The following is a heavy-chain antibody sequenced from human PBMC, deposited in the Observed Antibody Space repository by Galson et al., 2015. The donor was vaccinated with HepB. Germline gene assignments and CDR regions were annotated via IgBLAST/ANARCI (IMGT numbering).Heavy chain of an antibody. CDR1: GYKFTDNG. J-gene: IGHJ4*02. CDR2: ISTNSGDT. D-gene: IGHD3-16*02. Sequence: SVKVSCKASGYKFTDNGISWVRQAPGQGLEWLGWISTNSGDTKYIQRLQGRVTMTGDTSTSTAYMELRRLRSDDTAVYYCARDRSHSLDYWGQGTLVTVSS. V-gene: IGHV1-18*04. CDR3: ARDRSHSLDY.